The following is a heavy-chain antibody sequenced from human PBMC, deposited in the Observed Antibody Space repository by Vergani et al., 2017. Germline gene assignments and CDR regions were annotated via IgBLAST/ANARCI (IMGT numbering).Heavy chain of an antibody. Sequence: EVQLVQSGAEVKKPGESLKISCKGSGYSFTSYWIGWVRQMPGKGLEWMGIIYPGDSDTRYSPSFQGQVTISADKSISTAYLQWSSLKASNTAMYYCARRHHSGWYIDGNNWFDPWDQGTLVTVSS. CDR2: IYPGDSDT. CDR1: GYSFTSYW. D-gene: IGHD6-19*01. CDR3: ARRHHSGWYIDGNNWFDP. J-gene: IGHJ5*01. V-gene: IGHV5-51*01.